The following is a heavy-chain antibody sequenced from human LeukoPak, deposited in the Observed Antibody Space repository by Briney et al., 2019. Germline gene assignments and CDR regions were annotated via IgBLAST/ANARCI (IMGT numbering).Heavy chain of an antibody. Sequence: SSETLSLTCTVSGGSISSYYWSWIRQPPGKGLEWIGYIYYSGSTNYNPSLKSRVTISVATSNNQFSPKLSSVTAADTALYYCARHMGLGYSYGYPYFDYWGQGTLVTVSS. D-gene: IGHD5-18*01. CDR3: ARHMGLGYSYGYPYFDY. J-gene: IGHJ4*02. CDR1: GGSISSYY. V-gene: IGHV4-59*08. CDR2: IYYSGST.